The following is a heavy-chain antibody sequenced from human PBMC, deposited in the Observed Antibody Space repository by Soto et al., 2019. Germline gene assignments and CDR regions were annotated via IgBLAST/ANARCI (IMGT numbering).Heavy chain of an antibody. V-gene: IGHV3-48*02. Sequence: EVQLGESGGGLVQPGGSLRLSCAASGFTFSTYNLNWVRQAPGKGLEWVSYISGSSATIYYADSVKDRFTISRDNGKNSLYLQMNSLRDEDTAVYFCARELYSSGRSFDYWGQGTLVTVSS. CDR2: ISGSSATI. CDR1: GFTFSTYN. CDR3: ARELYSSGRSFDY. J-gene: IGHJ4*02. D-gene: IGHD6-19*01.